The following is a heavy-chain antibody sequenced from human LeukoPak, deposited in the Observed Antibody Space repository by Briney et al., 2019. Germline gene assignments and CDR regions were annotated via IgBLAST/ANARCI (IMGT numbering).Heavy chain of an antibody. CDR3: AKGVRLWFAFYFDY. CDR2: ISGNSGNT. J-gene: IGHJ4*02. D-gene: IGHD3-10*01. V-gene: IGHV3-23*01. Sequence: GGSLRLSCAASGFTFSNYAMTWVRQAPGKGLEWVSSISGNSGNTYYADSVKGRFTVSRANAKNTLYLQMNSLRVEDTAVYFCAKGVRLWFAFYFDYWGQGTLATVSS. CDR1: GFTFSNYA.